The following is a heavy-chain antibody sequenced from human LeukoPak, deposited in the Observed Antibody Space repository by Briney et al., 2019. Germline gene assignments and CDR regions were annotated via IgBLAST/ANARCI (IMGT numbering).Heavy chain of an antibody. D-gene: IGHD2-2*01. CDR2: INPNSGGT. CDR1: GYTFTGYH. J-gene: IGHJ5*02. CDR3: ARGGVDIVVVPAARYNWFDP. V-gene: IGHV1-2*02. Sequence: GASVKVSCKASGYTFTGYHMHWVRQAPGQGLEWMGWINPNSGGTNYAQKFQGRVTMTRDTSISTAYMELSRLRSDDTAVYYCARGGVDIVVVPAARYNWFDPWGQGTLVTVSS.